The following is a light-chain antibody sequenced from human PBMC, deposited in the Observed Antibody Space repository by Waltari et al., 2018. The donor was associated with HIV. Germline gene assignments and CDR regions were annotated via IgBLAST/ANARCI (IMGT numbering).Light chain of an antibody. CDR1: QSVRSAS. J-gene: IGKJ4*01. CDR3: QQYAASPLT. Sequence: EIVLTQSPDTLSVSPGERATLSCMASQSVRSASLAWYQQKPGQAPRLLIYGASSRAPGIPDRFSGSGAVTDFILTISRLEPEDCAVYYCQQYAASPLTFGGGTKVEIK. CDR2: GAS. V-gene: IGKV3-20*01.